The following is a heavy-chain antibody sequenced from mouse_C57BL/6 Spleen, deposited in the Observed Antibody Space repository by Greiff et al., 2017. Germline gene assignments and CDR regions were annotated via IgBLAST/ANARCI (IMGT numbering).Heavy chain of an antibody. CDR1: GYTFTSYT. CDR2: INPSSGYT. Sequence: VQLQQSGAELARPGASVKMSCKASGYTFTSYTMHWVKQRPGQGLEWIGYINPSSGYTKYNQKFKDKATLTADKSSSTAYMQLSSLTSEDSAVYYCARWVTTVVATNFDYWGQGTTLTVSS. D-gene: IGHD1-1*01. CDR3: ARWVTTVVATNFDY. V-gene: IGHV1-4*01. J-gene: IGHJ2*01.